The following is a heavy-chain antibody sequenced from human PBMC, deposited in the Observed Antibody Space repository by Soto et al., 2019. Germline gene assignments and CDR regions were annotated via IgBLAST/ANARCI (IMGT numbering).Heavy chain of an antibody. J-gene: IGHJ2*01. CDR1: GFSLSTSGVG. CDR3: AHVVTRLWYFDL. Sequence: QITLKESGPTLVKPTQTLTLTCTFSGFSLSTSGVGVGWTRQPPGKALEWLALIYWDDDKRYSPSLKNRLTITMDTSKNQVVLTMTNMDPVDTATYYCAHVVTRLWYFDLWGRGTLVTVSS. CDR2: IYWDDDK. D-gene: IGHD2-21*02. V-gene: IGHV2-5*02.